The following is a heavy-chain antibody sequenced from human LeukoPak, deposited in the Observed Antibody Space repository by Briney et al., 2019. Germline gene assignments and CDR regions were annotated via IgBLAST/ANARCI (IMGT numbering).Heavy chain of an antibody. CDR1: GYTFTGYY. CDR2: INPNSGGT. D-gene: IGHD6-13*01. V-gene: IGHV1-2*02. CDR3: AREEGYGVAAAGFFDY. Sequence: GASVKVSCKASGYTFTGYYMHWVRQAPGQGLEWMGWINPNSGGTNYAQKFQGRVTMTTDTSTSTAHMELSSLRSEDTAVYYCAREEGYGVAAAGFFDYWGQGTLVTVSS. J-gene: IGHJ4*02.